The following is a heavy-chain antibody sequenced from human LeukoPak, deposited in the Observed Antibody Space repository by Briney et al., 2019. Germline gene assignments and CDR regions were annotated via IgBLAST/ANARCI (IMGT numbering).Heavy chain of an antibody. J-gene: IGHJ4*02. D-gene: IGHD1-7*01. CDR2: ISTSGSTI. Sequence: GGSLRLSCAASGFTFSSYAMSWVRQAPGKGLEWVSYISTSGSTIYYADSVKGRFTISRDNAKNSLYLQMNSLRAEDTAVYYCARDWASITGTTVGWGQGTLVTVSS. V-gene: IGHV3-48*01. CDR3: ARDWASITGTTVG. CDR1: GFTFSSYA.